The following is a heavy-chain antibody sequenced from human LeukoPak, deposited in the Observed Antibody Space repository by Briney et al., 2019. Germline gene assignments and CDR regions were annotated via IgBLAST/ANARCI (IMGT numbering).Heavy chain of an antibody. J-gene: IGHJ4*02. CDR1: GYTFTSYG. Sequence: GASVKVSCKASGYTFTSYGISWVRQAPGQGLEWMGWISAYNGNANYAQKLQGRVTMTTDTSTSTAYMELRSLRSDDTAVYYCARGCSSGWCPTMRYWGQGTLVTVSP. D-gene: IGHD6-19*01. V-gene: IGHV1-18*01. CDR3: ARGCSSGWCPTMRY. CDR2: ISAYNGNA.